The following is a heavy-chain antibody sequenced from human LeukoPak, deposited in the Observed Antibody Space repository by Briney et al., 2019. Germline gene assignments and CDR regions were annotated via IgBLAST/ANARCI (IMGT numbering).Heavy chain of an antibody. CDR1: GGSISSSSYY. CDR3: ARNPVWEAGLY. Sequence: SETLSLTCTVSGGSISSSSYYWGWIRQPPGKGLEWIGSIYYSGSTYYNPSLKSRVTISVDTSKNQFSLKLSSVTAADTAVYYWARNPVWEAGLYGGQGTLVTVSS. V-gene: IGHV4-39*07. D-gene: IGHD1-26*01. J-gene: IGHJ4*02. CDR2: IYYSGST.